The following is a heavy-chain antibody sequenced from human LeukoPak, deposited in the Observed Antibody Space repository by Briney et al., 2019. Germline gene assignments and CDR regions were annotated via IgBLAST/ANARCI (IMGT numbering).Heavy chain of an antibody. CDR3: ARDPYYYDRVYYFDY. Sequence: ASVKVSCKASGYTFTSYYMHWVRQATGQGLEWMGIINPSGGSTSYEQKFQGRVTMTRDTSTSTVYMELSSLRSEDTAVYYCARDPYYYDRVYYFDYWGQGTLVTVSS. CDR2: INPSGGST. V-gene: IGHV1-46*01. CDR1: GYTFTSYY. D-gene: IGHD3-22*01. J-gene: IGHJ4*02.